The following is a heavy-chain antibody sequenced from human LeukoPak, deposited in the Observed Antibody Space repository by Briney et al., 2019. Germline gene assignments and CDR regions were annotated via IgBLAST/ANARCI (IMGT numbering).Heavy chain of an antibody. D-gene: IGHD3-22*01. CDR3: ARGAYYYED. CDR1: GFTFSNYW. Sequence: PGGSLRLSCAASGFTFSNYWMSWVRQAPGKGLEWVSHISSSSSTIYYADSVKGRFTISKDNAKNSLYLQMNSLRAEDTAVYYCARGAYYYEDWGQGTLVTVSS. V-gene: IGHV3-48*01. J-gene: IGHJ4*02. CDR2: ISSSSSTI.